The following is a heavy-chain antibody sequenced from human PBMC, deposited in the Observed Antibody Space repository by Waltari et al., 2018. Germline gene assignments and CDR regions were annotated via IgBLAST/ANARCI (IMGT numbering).Heavy chain of an antibody. D-gene: IGHD2-8*02. CDR1: GYSFTSYW. V-gene: IGHV5-51*03. J-gene: IGHJ6*02. CDR2: IYPCDSDT. CDR3: ARSSGHEVYYYYGMDV. Sequence: EVQLVQSGAEVKKPGESLKISCKGSGYSFTSYWIGWVRQMPGKGLEWMGSIYPCDSDTRYSPSFQGQVTISADKSISTAYLQWSSLKASDTAMYYCARSSGHEVYYYYGMDVWGQGTTVTVSS.